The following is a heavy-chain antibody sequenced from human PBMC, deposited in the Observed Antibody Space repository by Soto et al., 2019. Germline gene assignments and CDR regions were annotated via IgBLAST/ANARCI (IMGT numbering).Heavy chain of an antibody. CDR3: GREGGDNWFDP. Sequence: QVQLQESGPGLVKPSQTLSLTCTVSGGSISIGDYYWSWIRQPPGKSLEWIGYIYYSGSTFYNQSLTNLVTISLDTSKIQFSLKLSSVTAAETAVYYGGREGGDNWFDPWGQGTLVTVSS. CDR2: IYYSGST. D-gene: IGHD3-16*01. V-gene: IGHV4-30-4*01. J-gene: IGHJ5*02. CDR1: GGSISIGDYY.